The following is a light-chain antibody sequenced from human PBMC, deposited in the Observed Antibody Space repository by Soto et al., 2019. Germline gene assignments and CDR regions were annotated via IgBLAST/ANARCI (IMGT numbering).Light chain of an antibody. Sequence: EMVMTQSPATLSVSPGGRATLSCRASQSVSSNLAWYQQKPGQAPRLLIYGASTRVTGIPVRFSGSGSGTEFTLTISGLQSEDFAVYYCQQYDDWPVTFGQGTKVDIK. CDR2: GAS. CDR1: QSVSSN. J-gene: IGKJ1*01. V-gene: IGKV3-15*01. CDR3: QQYDDWPVT.